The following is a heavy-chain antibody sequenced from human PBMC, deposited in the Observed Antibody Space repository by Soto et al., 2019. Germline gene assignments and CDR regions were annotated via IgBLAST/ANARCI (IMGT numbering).Heavy chain of an antibody. Sequence: SVKVSCKASGGTFSSYAISWVRQAPGQGLEWMGGIIPIFGTANYAQKFQGRVTITADESTSTAYMELSSLRSEDTAVYYCARDSGGDYAAYYYGMGVWGQGTTVTVSS. CDR2: IIPIFGTA. CDR3: ARDSGGDYAAYYYGMGV. D-gene: IGHD4-17*01. V-gene: IGHV1-69*13. CDR1: GGTFSSYA. J-gene: IGHJ6*02.